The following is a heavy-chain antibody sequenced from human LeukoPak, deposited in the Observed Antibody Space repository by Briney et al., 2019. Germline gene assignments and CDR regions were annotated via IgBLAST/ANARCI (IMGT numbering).Heavy chain of an antibody. CDR2: IYHDGST. CDR3: ASNGYYCIEF. V-gene: IGHV4-4*02. Sequence: SGTLSLTCAVSGDSMSGTNWWSWVRQSPGKGLEWIGEIYHDGSTNYNPSLQSRVSISVDRSKRQFSLRLTSVTAADTAVYYCASNGYYCIEFWGNGTTATVSS. CDR1: GDSMSGTNW. J-gene: IGHJ6*03. D-gene: IGHD2-8*01.